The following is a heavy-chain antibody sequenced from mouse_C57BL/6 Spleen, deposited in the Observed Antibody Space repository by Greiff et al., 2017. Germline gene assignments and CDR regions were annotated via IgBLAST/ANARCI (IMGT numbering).Heavy chain of an antibody. CDR1: GYAFSSYW. CDR2: IYPGDGDT. J-gene: IGHJ3*01. D-gene: IGHD2-4*01. CDR3: AREGIYDYDERFAY. Sequence: QVQLQQSGAELVKPGASVKISCKASGYAFSSYWMNWVKQRPGTGLEWIGQIYPGDGDTNYNGKFKGTATLTADKSSSTAYMQLSSLTSEDSAVYFCAREGIYDYDERFAYWGQGTLVTVSA. V-gene: IGHV1-80*01.